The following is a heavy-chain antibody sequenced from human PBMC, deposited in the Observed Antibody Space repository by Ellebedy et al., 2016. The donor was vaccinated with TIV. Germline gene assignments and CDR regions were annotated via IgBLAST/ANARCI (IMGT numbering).Heavy chain of an antibody. CDR3: VRDLTNPVTGDY. Sequence: AASVKVSCKTSGYTFTGYYIHWVRQAPGQGLEWMGWINPYSGGTAFAQNLQGRVTMTTDTSISTAYMEMSRLTSDDTAVYYCVRDLTNPVTGDYWGQGTLVFVSS. CDR1: GYTFTGYY. CDR2: INPYSGGT. D-gene: IGHD4-11*01. J-gene: IGHJ4*02. V-gene: IGHV1-2*02.